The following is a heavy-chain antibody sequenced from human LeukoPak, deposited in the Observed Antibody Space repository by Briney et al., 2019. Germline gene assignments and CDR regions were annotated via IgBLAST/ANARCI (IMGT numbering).Heavy chain of an antibody. D-gene: IGHD3-3*01. CDR3: ARDQAYYDFWSGQKALYYYGMDV. J-gene: IGHJ6*02. Sequence: ASVKVSCKASGYTFTSYGISWVRQAPGLGLEWMGWISAYNGNTNYAQKLQGRVTMTTDTSTSTAYMELRSLRSDDTAVYYCARDQAYYDFWSGQKALYYYGMDVWGQGTTVTVSS. V-gene: IGHV1-18*01. CDR1: GYTFTSYG. CDR2: ISAYNGNT.